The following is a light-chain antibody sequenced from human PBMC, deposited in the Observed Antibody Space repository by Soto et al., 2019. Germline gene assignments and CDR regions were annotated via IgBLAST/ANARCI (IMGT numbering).Light chain of an antibody. Sequence: EIVLTQSPATLSLSPGERATLSCRASQSISGNYLAWYQQKPGPAPRLLIYGASNRATGIPERFSGSGSGTDFTLTISRLEPQDSAMYYCQQYVISVTFGQGTRLEIK. J-gene: IGKJ5*01. CDR1: QSISGNY. V-gene: IGKV3-20*01. CDR3: QQYVISVT. CDR2: GAS.